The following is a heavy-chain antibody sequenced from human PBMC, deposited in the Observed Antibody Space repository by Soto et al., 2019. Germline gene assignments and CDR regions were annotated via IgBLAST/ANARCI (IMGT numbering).Heavy chain of an antibody. CDR2: IWYDGSYK. D-gene: IGHD6-19*01. CDR3: ARGSSSGWYYFFFDY. CDR1: GFTFTTYG. V-gene: IGHV3-33*01. Sequence: QVQLVESGGGVVHPGRSLRLSCAASGFTFTTYGMHWVRQAPGKGLEWVAIIWYDGSYKYYADSVKGRFTISRDISNNTLYLQMNSLRDEDTAVYYCARGSSSGWYYFFFDYWGQGTRVTVSS. J-gene: IGHJ4*02.